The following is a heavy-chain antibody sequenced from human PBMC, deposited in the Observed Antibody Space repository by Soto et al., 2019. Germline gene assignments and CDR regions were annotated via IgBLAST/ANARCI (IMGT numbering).Heavy chain of an antibody. J-gene: IGHJ6*03. CDR1: GFTVSSNY. CDR2: IYSGGST. CDR3: ARYKGFRAVAKYYYYRVV. V-gene: IGHV3-66*01. D-gene: IGHD6-19*01. Sequence: PGGSLRLSCAASGFTVSSNYMSWVRQAPGKGLEWVSVIYSGGSTYYADPVKGRFTISRDNSKNTLYLQMNSLRAEDTAVYYCARYKGFRAVAKYYYYRVVGPKGTTATVPS.